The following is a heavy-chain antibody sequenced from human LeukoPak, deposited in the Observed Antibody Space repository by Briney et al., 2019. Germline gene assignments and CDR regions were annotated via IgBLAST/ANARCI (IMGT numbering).Heavy chain of an antibody. J-gene: IGHJ3*02. CDR3: ARVPPIYDILTGYYLDAFDI. D-gene: IGHD3-9*01. Sequence: ASVKVSCKASGYTFTGYYMHWVRQAPGQGLEWTGWINPNSGGTNYAQKFQGRVTMTRDTSISTAYMELSRLRSDDTAVYYCARVPPIYDILTGYYLDAFDIWGQGTMVTVSS. CDR1: GYTFTGYY. CDR2: INPNSGGT. V-gene: IGHV1-2*02.